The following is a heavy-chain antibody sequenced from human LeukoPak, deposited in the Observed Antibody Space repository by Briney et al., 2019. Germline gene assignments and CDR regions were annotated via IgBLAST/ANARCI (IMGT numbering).Heavy chain of an antibody. V-gene: IGHV3-23*01. CDR1: GFTFSSYE. CDR3: ARENIFDF. J-gene: IGHJ4*01. CDR2: IGATDDST. D-gene: IGHD2/OR15-2a*01. Sequence: GGSLRLSCAASGFTFSSYEMSWVRQAPGKGPEWVSAIGATDDSTYYADSVKGRFTISRDNSRNTVYLQMNSLRVADTALYFCARENIFDFWGQGTLVTVSS.